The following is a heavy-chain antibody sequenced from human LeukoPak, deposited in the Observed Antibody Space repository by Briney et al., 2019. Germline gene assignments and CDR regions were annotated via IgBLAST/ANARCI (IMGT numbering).Heavy chain of an antibody. J-gene: IGHJ4*02. Sequence: PGGSLRLSCAASGFTFSRHAMSGVRQAPGKGLEGVLAISGSGGSTYYADSAKGRFTISRDNSKNTLYLPMHSLRAEATAVYYCAKGGLGTDYIDYWGQGTLVTVSS. CDR1: GFTFSRHA. CDR2: ISGSGGST. V-gene: IGHV3-23*01. CDR3: AKGGLGTDYIDY. D-gene: IGHD3-16*01.